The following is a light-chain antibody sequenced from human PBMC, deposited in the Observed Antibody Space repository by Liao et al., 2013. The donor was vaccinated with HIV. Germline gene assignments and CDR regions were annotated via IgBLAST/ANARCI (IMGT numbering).Light chain of an antibody. V-gene: IGLV3-1*01. CDR3: QAWDSSTNWV. CDR2: EDT. Sequence: SYELTQPPSVSVSPGQTASITCSGDKLGINMLSGISRSQASPLVLVIYEDTKRASGIPARLSGSNSGNTATLTISGTQAMDEADYYCQAWDSSTNWVFGGGTKLTV. CDR1: KLGIN. J-gene: IGLJ3*02.